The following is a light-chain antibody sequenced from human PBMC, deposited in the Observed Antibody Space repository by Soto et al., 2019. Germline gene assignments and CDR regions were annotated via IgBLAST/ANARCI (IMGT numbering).Light chain of an antibody. CDR1: QNIGRN. J-gene: IGKJ4*01. Sequence: DIQMTQSPSSLSTSVGDRVTITCRARQNIGRNLNCYQQKPGKAPNRLIYTVSNLQTGVPLRFSGRGSGTELTRTIRALQPADFEPNYCQQCYGIPLPFGGGTKVEIQ. CDR3: QQCYGIPLP. V-gene: IGKV1-39*01. CDR2: TVS.